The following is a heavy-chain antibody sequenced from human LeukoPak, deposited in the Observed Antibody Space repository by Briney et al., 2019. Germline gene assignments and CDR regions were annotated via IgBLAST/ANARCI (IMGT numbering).Heavy chain of an antibody. CDR3: ARAGYDSSGYYYGFDY. D-gene: IGHD3-22*01. CDR1: GFTFSSYA. CDR2: ISYDGSNK. Sequence: GGSLRLSCAASGFTFSSYAMHWVRQAPGKGLEWVAVISYDGSNKYYADSVKGRFTISRDNSKNTLYLQTNSLRAEDTAVYYCARAGYDSSGYYYGFDYWGQGTLVTVSS. V-gene: IGHV3-30-3*01. J-gene: IGHJ4*02.